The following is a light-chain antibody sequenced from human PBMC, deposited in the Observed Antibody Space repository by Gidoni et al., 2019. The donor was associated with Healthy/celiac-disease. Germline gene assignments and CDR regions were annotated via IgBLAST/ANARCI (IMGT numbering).Light chain of an antibody. J-gene: IGLJ2*01. CDR2: RNN. V-gene: IGLV1-47*01. Sequence: QSVLPQPPSASGTPRQRVTISWSGSSSNIGSNDVYWYHQLPGTAPKPLISRNNQRPSGVPDRFFGSKSGTSASLAISGLRSEDEADYYCAAWDDSLSGWVFGGGTKLPVL. CDR3: AAWDDSLSGWV. CDR1: SSNIGSND.